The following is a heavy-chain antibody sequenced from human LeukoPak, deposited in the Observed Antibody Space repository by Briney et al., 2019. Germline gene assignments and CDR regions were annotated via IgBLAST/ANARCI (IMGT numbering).Heavy chain of an antibody. V-gene: IGHV3-15*01. CDR1: GFSFNNSW. CDR3: TTDVGGYCSSSSCSSGAFDL. CDR2: IQNKVDGGTR. Sequence: GGSLRLSCAAPGFSFNNSWMTWVRQAPGKGLEWVGRIQNKVDGGTRDYAGSVKGRISISRDDQKHTLYIQMNSLKIEGAAVYHCTTDVGGYCSSSSCSSGAFDLWGRGTTVTVSS. J-gene: IGHJ3*01. D-gene: IGHD2-2*01.